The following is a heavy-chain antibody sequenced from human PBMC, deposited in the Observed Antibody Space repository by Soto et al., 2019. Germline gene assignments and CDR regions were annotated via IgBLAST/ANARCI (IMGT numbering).Heavy chain of an antibody. CDR2: IYYSGST. Sequence: QLQLQESGPGLVKPSETLSLTCTVSGGSISSSSYYWGWIRQPPGKGLEWIGSIYYSGSTYYNPSLTSRLTISVDTSKNQFSLKLTSVTAADTAVYYSARHDWNGVDYWGQGTLVTVSS. J-gene: IGHJ4*02. D-gene: IGHD1-1*01. CDR3: ARHDWNGVDY. CDR1: GGSISSSSYY. V-gene: IGHV4-39*01.